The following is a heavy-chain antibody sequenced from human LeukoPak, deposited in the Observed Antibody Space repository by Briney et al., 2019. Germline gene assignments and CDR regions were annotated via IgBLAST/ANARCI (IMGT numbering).Heavy chain of an antibody. CDR2: INPTGGST. CDR3: ARQSGYSSSWSRNSVPAEYFQH. D-gene: IGHD6-13*01. V-gene: IGHV1-46*01. Sequence: ASVKDSCKASGYTFTSYYMHWVRQAPGQGLEWMGIINPTGGSTSYAQKFQGRVTMTRDTSTSTVYMELSSLRSEDTAVYYCARQSGYSSSWSRNSVPAEYFQHWGQGTLVTVSS. CDR1: GYTFTSYY. J-gene: IGHJ1*01.